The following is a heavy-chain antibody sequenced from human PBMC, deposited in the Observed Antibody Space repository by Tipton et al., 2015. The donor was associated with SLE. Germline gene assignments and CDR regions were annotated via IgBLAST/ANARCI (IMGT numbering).Heavy chain of an antibody. Sequence: GLVKPSETLSLTCTVSGGSVSSGSYYWGWIRQPPGKGLEWIGSIYYSGSTYYNPSLKSRVTISVDTSKNQFSLKLSSVTAADTAVYYCARDTSARVYFDYWGQGTLVTVSS. CDR1: GGSVSSGSYY. CDR3: ARDTSARVYFDY. J-gene: IGHJ4*02. V-gene: IGHV4-39*07. CDR2: IYYSGST.